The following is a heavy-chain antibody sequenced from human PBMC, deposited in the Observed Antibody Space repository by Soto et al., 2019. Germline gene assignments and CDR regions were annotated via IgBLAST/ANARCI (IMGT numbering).Heavy chain of an antibody. CDR2: ISGSGGST. D-gene: IGHD4-17*01. J-gene: IGHJ4*02. V-gene: IGHV3-23*01. CDR1: GFTFSSYA. CDR3: AKDRPTLRSHLDY. Sequence: PGGSLRLSCAAAGFTFSSYAMSWVRRAPGKGLEWVSAISGSGGSTYYADSVKGRFTISGDNSKNTLYLQMNSLRAEDTAVYYCAKDRPTLRSHLDYWGQGTLVTVSS.